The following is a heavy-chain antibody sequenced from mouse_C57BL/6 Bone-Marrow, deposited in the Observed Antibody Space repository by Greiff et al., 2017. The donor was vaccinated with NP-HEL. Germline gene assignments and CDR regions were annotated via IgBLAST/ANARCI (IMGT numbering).Heavy chain of an antibody. J-gene: IGHJ4*01. Sequence: VKLMESGAELARPGASVKLSCKASGYTFTSYGISWVKQSTGQGLEWIGEIYPRSGNTYYNEKFNGKATLTADKSSSTAYMELRSLTSEVSAVFFCARKATVVRGAMDYWGQGTSVTVSS. V-gene: IGHV1-81*01. CDR1: GYTFTSYG. CDR3: ARKATVVRGAMDY. D-gene: IGHD1-1*01. CDR2: IYPRSGNT.